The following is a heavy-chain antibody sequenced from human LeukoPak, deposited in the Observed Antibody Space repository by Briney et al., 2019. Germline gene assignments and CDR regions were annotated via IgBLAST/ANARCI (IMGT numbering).Heavy chain of an antibody. CDR2: IYHSGST. J-gene: IGHJ5*02. D-gene: IGHD2-2*01. V-gene: IGHV4-30-2*01. CDR1: GGSISSGGYS. CDR3: ARLYCSSTSCYSVFAGITWFDP. Sequence: SETLSLTCAVSGGSISSGGYSWSWIRQPPGKGLEWIGYIYHSGSTYYNPSLKSRVTISVDRSKNQFSLKLNSVTAADTAVYYCARLYCSSTSCYSVFAGITWFDPWGQGTLVTVSS.